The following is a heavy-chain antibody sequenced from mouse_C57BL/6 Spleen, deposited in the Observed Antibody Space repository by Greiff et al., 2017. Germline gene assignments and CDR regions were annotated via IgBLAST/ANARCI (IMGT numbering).Heavy chain of an antibody. CDR2: IWSGGST. D-gene: IGHD2-4*01. CDR1: GFSLTSYG. V-gene: IGHV2-2*01. Sequence: VKLQESGPGLVQPSQSLSITCTVSGFSLTSYGVHWVRQSPGKGLEWLGVIWSGGSTDYNAAFISRLSISKDNSKSQVFFKMNSLQADDTAIYYCARMGYDYDVKTWFAYWGQGTLVTVSA. CDR3: ARMGYDYDVKTWFAY. J-gene: IGHJ3*01.